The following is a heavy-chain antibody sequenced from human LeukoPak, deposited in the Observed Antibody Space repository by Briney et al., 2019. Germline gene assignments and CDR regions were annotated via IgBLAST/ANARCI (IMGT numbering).Heavy chain of an antibody. V-gene: IGHV4-31*03. D-gene: IGHD2-21*02. CDR3: ARVTRHIVVVTAIPDAFDI. Sequence: SETLSLTCTVSGGSISSGGYYWSWIRQHPGKGLEWIGYIYYSGSTYYNPSLKSRATISVDTSKNQFSLKLSSVTAADTAVYYCARVTRHIVVVTAIPDAFDIWGQGTMVTVSS. CDR2: IYYSGST. J-gene: IGHJ3*02. CDR1: GGSISSGGYY.